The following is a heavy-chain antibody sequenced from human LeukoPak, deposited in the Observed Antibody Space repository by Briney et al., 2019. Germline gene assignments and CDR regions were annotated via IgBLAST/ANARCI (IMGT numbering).Heavy chain of an antibody. CDR1: GFTFRSYA. V-gene: IGHV3-30*04. Sequence: GRSQRLSCAASGFTFRSYAMHWVRQAPGKGLEWVAITSSDGSNTYYADSVKGRSTISRDNSKKTLYLQMISLRPEDTAVYYCARDGGYAYGSRYYYYMDVWGKGTTVTVSS. CDR3: ARDGGYAYGSRYYYYMDV. J-gene: IGHJ6*03. D-gene: IGHD5-12*01. CDR2: TSSDGSNT.